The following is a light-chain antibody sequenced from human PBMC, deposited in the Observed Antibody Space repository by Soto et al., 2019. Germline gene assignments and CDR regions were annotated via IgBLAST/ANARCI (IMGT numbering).Light chain of an antibody. V-gene: IGLV2-14*03. J-gene: IGLJ1*01. CDR1: SSDVGGYKY. CDR2: DIR. Sequence: SALTQPASVSGSPGQSITISCTGTSSDVGGYKYVSWYQQHPGKAPKLMIYDIRNRPSGVSNRFSGSKSGNTASLTISGLQAEDEAHYYCSSYTSSSTRVFGTGTKLTVL. CDR3: SSYTSSSTRV.